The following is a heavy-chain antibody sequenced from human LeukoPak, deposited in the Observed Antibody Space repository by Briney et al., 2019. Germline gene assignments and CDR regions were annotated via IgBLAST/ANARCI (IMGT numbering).Heavy chain of an antibody. D-gene: IGHD5-24*01. V-gene: IGHV3-30*03. CDR2: ISLDGNNE. CDR1: VFTFNTYG. CDR3: ARDRLTKRWLQFSGDF. Sequence: PRGSLRLSCAESVFTFNTYGMHWGRPAPGKGLGSVSVISLDGNNEYYADSVKGRFTISRDNSKNTLYLQMDSLRAEDTAVYYCARDRLTKRWLQFSGDFWGQGTLVAVSS. J-gene: IGHJ4*02.